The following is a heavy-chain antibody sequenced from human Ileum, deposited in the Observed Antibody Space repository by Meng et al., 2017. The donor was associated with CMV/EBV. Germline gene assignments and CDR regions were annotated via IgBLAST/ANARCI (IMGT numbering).Heavy chain of an antibody. CDR2: ISWNSGSV. Sequence: SLKISCTASGFTFDDYAMHWVRQAPGKGLEWVSDISWNSGSVGYADSVKGRFTISRDNAKNSLFLQMNSLRAEDTAVYYCARDTSFGVVIFDYWGQGTLVTVSS. V-gene: IGHV3-9*01. CDR1: GFTFDDYA. J-gene: IGHJ4*02. CDR3: ARDTSFGVVIFDY. D-gene: IGHD3-3*01.